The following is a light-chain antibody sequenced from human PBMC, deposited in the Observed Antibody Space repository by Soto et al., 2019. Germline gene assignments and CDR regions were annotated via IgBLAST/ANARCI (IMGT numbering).Light chain of an antibody. J-gene: IGKJ4*01. V-gene: IGKV3-20*01. CDR3: QQFGLSPT. Sequence: EIVLTQSPGTLSLSPGERATLSCRASQTISSTFLAWYRQRPGQAPRLLIYGASIRATGIPDRFSGSGSGTDFTLTISRLEPEDFAVYYCQQFGLSPTFGGGTKVEIK. CDR1: QTISSTF. CDR2: GAS.